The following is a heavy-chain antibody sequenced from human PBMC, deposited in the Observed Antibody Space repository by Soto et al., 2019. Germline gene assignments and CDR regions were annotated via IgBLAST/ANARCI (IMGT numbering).Heavy chain of an antibody. J-gene: IGHJ6*02. CDR1: GFTVSSNY. D-gene: IGHD6-19*01. Sequence: EVQLVETGGGLIQPGGSLSLSCAASGFTVSSNYMSWVRQAPGKGLEWVSVIYSGGSTYYADSGKGRFTISRDDSKNTLYLQMNSLRAEDTAVYYCASYQSSGWSGYDYGMDFCGQGTTVTVS. V-gene: IGHV3-53*02. CDR3: ASYQSSGWSGYDYGMDF. CDR2: IYSGGST.